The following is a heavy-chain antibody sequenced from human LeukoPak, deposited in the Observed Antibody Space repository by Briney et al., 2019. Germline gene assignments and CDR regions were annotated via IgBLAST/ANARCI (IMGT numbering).Heavy chain of an antibody. CDR2: IIPIFGTA. V-gene: IGHV1-69*13. Sequence: ASVKVSCKASGGTFSSYASSWVRQAPGQGLEWMGGIIPIFGTANYAQKFQGRVTITADESTSTAYMELSSLRSEDTAVYYCARGQRSVDAFDIWGQGTIVTVSS. J-gene: IGHJ3*02. D-gene: IGHD5-12*01. CDR1: GGTFSSYA. CDR3: ARGQRSVDAFDI.